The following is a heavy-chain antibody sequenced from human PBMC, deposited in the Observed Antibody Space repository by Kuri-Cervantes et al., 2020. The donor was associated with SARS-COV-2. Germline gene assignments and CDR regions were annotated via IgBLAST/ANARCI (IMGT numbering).Heavy chain of an antibody. V-gene: IGHV1-69*13. J-gene: IGHJ6*02. CDR2: IIPIFGTA. CDR1: GGTFSSYA. Sequence: SVKVSCKASGGTFSSYAISWVRQAPGQGLEWMGGIIPIFGTANYAQKFQGRVTITADESTSTAYMELSSLRSEDTAVYYCAGDKLNSGKDNVYYYGMDVWGQGTTVTVSS. CDR3: AGDKLNSGKDNVYYYGMDV. D-gene: IGHD1-1*01.